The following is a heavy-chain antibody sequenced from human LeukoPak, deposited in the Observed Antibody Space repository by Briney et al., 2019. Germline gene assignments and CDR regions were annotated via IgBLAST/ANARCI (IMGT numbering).Heavy chain of an antibody. J-gene: IGHJ4*02. CDR2: LYYSGST. Sequence: SETLSLTCSVSGGSMSSSSYYWGWIRQPPWKGLEWIGSLYYSGSTYYNPSLKSRITISVDTSKNQFSLKLSSVTAADTAVYYCATIGGTDDYWGQGTLVTVSS. V-gene: IGHV4-39*07. CDR3: ATIGGTDDY. D-gene: IGHD3-16*01. CDR1: GGSMSSSSYY.